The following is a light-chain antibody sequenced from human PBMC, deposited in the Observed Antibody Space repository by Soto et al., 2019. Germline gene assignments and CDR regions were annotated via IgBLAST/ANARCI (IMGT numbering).Light chain of an antibody. CDR1: NSNIGNNT. V-gene: IGLV1-44*01. J-gene: IGLJ3*02. Sequence: QSVLTQPTSASETPGQRVTISRSGSNSNIGNNTLIWHQQPPGTAPKLLIYSNNQRPSGVPDRFSGSKSGTSASLAISGLQSEDEADYYCSTWDDSLKAWVFGGGTKVTVL. CDR2: SNN. CDR3: STWDDSLKAWV.